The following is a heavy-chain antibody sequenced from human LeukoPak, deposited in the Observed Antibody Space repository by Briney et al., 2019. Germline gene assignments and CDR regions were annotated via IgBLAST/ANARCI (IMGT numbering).Heavy chain of an antibody. D-gene: IGHD6-19*01. CDR2: ISGSGGST. J-gene: IGHJ4*02. Sequence: GGSLRLSCAASGFTFSSYSMNWVRQAPGKGLEWVSAISGSGGSTYYADSVKGRFTISRDNSKNTLYLQMNSLRAEDTAVYYCAKGRDAVAGEFDYWGQGTLVTVSS. CDR1: GFTFSSYS. CDR3: AKGRDAVAGEFDY. V-gene: IGHV3-23*01.